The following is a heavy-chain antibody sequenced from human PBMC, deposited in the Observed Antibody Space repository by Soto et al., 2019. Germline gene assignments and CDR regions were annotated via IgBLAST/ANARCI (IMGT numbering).Heavy chain of an antibody. V-gene: IGHV4-61*01. CDR2: IYYGGST. D-gene: IGHD6-6*01. J-gene: IGHJ4*02. CDR3: ARDAGSYSSSSGTFDY. Sequence: SETLSLTCTVSGGSVSSGSYYWSWIRQPPGKGLEWIGYIYYGGSTNYNPSLKSRVTISVDTSKNQFSLKLSSVTAADTAVYYCARDAGSYSSSSGTFDYWGQGTLVTVSS. CDR1: GGSVSSGSYY.